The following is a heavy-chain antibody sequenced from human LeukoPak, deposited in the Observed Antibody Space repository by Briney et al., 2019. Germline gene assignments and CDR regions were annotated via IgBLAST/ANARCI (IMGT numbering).Heavy chain of an antibody. CDR1: GFTFSSYS. CDR3: ARARIAAAGAFDY. J-gene: IGHJ4*02. V-gene: IGHV3-21*01. Sequence: PGGSLRLSCAASGFTFSSYSMNWVRQAPGKGPEWVSSISSSSSYIYYADSVKGRFTISRDNAKNSLYLQMNSLRAEDTAVYYCARARIAAAGAFDYWGQGTLVTVSS. CDR2: ISSSSSYI. D-gene: IGHD6-13*01.